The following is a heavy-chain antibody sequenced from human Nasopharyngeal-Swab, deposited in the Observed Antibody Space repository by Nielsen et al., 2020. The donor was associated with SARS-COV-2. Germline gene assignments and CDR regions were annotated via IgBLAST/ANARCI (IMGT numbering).Heavy chain of an antibody. CDR2: ISGSGGST. V-gene: IGHV3-23*01. CDR1: GFTFSSYA. CDR3: AKDREATYYYGSGSFDY. J-gene: IGHJ4*02. Sequence: GASLKISYAASGFTFSSYAMSWVRQAPGKGLEWVSAISGSGGSTYYADSVKGRFTISRDNSKNTLYLQMNSLRAEDTAVYYCAKDREATYYYGSGSFDYWGQGTLVTVSS. D-gene: IGHD3-10*01.